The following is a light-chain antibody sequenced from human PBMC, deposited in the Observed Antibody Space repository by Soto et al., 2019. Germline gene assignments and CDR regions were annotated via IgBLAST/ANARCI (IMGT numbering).Light chain of an antibody. CDR1: QSVSSN. CDR3: QQYGSSPIT. CDR2: DAS. J-gene: IGKJ5*01. Sequence: EIVITQSPATVSVSPGERATLSCRASQSVSSNLAWYQQKPGQAPRLLIYDASRRASGVPARFSGSGSGTDFTLTISRLEPEDFAVYYCQQYGSSPITFGQGTRLEIK. V-gene: IGKV3-20*01.